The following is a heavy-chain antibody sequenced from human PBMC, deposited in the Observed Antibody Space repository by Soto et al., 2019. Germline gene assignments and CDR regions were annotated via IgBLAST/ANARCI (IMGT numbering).Heavy chain of an antibody. CDR2: IYTSGST. CDR1: GGSISSYY. J-gene: IGHJ4*02. CDR3: ARVIGVEYSSGWYYFDY. Sequence: TSETLSLTCTVSGGSISSYYWSWIRQPAGKGLEWIGRIYTSGSTNYNPSLKSRVTMSVDTSKNQFSPKLSSVTAADTAVYYCARVIGVEYSSGWYYFDYWGQGTLVTVSS. V-gene: IGHV4-4*07. D-gene: IGHD6-19*01.